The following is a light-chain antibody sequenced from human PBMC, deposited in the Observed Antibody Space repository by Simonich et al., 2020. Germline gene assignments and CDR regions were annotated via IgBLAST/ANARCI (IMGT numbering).Light chain of an antibody. V-gene: IGLV3-10*01. Sequence: SYELTQPPSVSVSPGQTARITCSGEALPKKYASWYQQKSGQAPVLVIYEDSKRPSGIPDRFSGSSSGTMATLTISGAQVEDEADYYCYSTDSSGNHRVFGGGTKLTVL. J-gene: IGLJ2*01. CDR2: EDS. CDR1: ALPKKY. CDR3: YSTDSSGNHRV.